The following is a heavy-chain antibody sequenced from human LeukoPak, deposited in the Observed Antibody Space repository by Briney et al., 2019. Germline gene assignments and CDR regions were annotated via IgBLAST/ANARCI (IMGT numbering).Heavy chain of an antibody. V-gene: IGHV2-5*02. Sequence: SGPTLVNPTQTLTLTCTFSGFSLSTSGVGVGWIRQLPGKALEWLALIYWDDDKRYSPSLKSRLTITKDTSKNQVVLTMTNMDPVDTATYYCAHRRAVSGFLEWLFDAFDIWGQGTMVTVSS. D-gene: IGHD3-3*01. CDR3: AHRRAVSGFLEWLFDAFDI. J-gene: IGHJ3*02. CDR2: IYWDDDK. CDR1: GFSLSTSGVG.